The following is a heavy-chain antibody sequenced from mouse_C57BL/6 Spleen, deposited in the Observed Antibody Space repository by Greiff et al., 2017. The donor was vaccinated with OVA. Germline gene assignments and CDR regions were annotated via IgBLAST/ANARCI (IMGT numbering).Heavy chain of an antibody. D-gene: IGHD3-3*01. V-gene: IGHV5-4*01. CDR1: GFTFSSYA. CDR3: ARDKGTAY. CDR2: ISDGGSYT. J-gene: IGHJ3*01. Sequence: EVKLVESGGGLVKPGGSLKLSCAASGFTFSSYAMSWVRQTPEKRLEWVATISDGGSYTYYPDNVKGRFTISGDNAKNNLYLQMSHLKSEDTAMYYCARDKGTAYWGQGTLVTVSA.